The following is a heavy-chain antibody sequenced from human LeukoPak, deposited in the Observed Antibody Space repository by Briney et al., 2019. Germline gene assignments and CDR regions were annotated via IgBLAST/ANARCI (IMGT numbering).Heavy chain of an antibody. CDR3: ASELRHQDY. J-gene: IGHJ4*02. V-gene: IGHV1-8*01. D-gene: IGHD2-15*01. CDR2: MNPNSGNR. Sequence: ASVKVSCKASGYAFTSYDINWVRQDTGQGLEWMGYMNPNSGNRGSAQKFQGRLTMTSNTSISTAYMEMSSLMSEDTAVYYCASELRHQDYWGQGTLVTVAS. CDR1: GYAFTSYD.